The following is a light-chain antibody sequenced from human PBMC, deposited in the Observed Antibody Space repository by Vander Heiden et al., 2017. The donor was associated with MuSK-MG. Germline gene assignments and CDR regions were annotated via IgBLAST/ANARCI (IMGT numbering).Light chain of an antibody. J-gene: IGKJ4*01. CDR2: AAS. CDR1: QSISSN. CDR3: QQSYTIPIT. Sequence: DIQMTQSPSSLSASVGDRVTITCRASQSISSNFNWYQQKPGKAPKLLIYAASSLQSGVPSRFSGSGSGTDFTLTISSLQPEDFATYYCQQSYTIPITFGGGTKVEIK. V-gene: IGKV1-39*01.